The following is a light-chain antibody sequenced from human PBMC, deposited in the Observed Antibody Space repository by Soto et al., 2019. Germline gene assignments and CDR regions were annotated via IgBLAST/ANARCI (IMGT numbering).Light chain of an antibody. J-gene: IGKJ1*01. CDR1: QRVSSH. CDR2: ATS. V-gene: IGKV3-15*01. Sequence: ETVMTQSPVTLSVSPGDTATLSGRTIQRVSSHLAWYQQKPGQAPRLLIYATSTRATGLPVRFSGSGSESGFTLAVRGLQSCDFALYYCHQYNNWRGKFGQVT. CDR3: HQYNNWRGK.